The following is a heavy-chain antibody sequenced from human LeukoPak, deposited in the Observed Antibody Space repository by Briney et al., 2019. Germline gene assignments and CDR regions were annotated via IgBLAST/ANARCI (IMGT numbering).Heavy chain of an antibody. J-gene: IGHJ4*02. CDR3: ARGRRLLWFGELPPYYFDY. Sequence: ASVNVSCKASGYTFTSYDINWVRQATGQGLEWMGWMNPNSGNTGYAQKFQGRVTMTRNNSISTAYMELSSLRSEDTAVYYCARGRRLLWFGELPPYYFDYWGQGTLVTVSS. CDR2: MNPNSGNT. CDR1: GYTFTSYD. V-gene: IGHV1-8*01. D-gene: IGHD3-10*01.